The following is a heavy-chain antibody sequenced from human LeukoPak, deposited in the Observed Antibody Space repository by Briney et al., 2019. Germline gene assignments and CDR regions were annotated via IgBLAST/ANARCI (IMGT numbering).Heavy chain of an antibody. CDR2: IYYSGST. J-gene: IGHJ4*02. D-gene: IGHD6-19*01. V-gene: IGHV4-61*01. CDR3: ARGVAVAADFDY. CDR1: GYSISSGYY. Sequence: SETLSLTCTVSGYSISSGYYWGWIRQPPGKGLEWIGYIYYSGSTNYNPSLKSRVTISVDTSKNQFSLKLSSVTAADTAVYYCARGVAVAADFDYWGQGTLVTVSS.